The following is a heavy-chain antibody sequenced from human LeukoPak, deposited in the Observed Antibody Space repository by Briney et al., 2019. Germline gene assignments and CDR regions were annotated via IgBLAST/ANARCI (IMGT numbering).Heavy chain of an antibody. D-gene: IGHD3-22*01. CDR2: INPNSGGT. CDR3: APSLYYYDSTESGGAFDI. V-gene: IGHV1-2*02. J-gene: IGHJ3*02. Sequence: ASVKVSCKASGYTFTGYYMHWVRQAPGQGLEWMGWINPNSGGTNYAQEFQGRVTMTRDTSISTAYMELSRLRSDDTAVYYYAPSLYYYDSTESGGAFDIWGQGTMVTVSS. CDR1: GYTFTGYY.